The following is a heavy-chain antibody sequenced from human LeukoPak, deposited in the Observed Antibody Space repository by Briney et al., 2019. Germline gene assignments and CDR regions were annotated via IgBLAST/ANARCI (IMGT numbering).Heavy chain of an antibody. Sequence: PGRSLRLSCAASGFTFSSYGMHWVRQAPGKGLEWVAVIWYDGSNKYYADSVKGRFTISRDNSKNTLYLQMNSLRAEDTAVYYCARTENYYDSSGYSWFDYWGQGTLVTVSS. J-gene: IGHJ4*02. CDR3: ARTENYYDSSGYSWFDY. V-gene: IGHV3-33*01. CDR2: IWYDGSNK. D-gene: IGHD3-22*01. CDR1: GFTFSSYG.